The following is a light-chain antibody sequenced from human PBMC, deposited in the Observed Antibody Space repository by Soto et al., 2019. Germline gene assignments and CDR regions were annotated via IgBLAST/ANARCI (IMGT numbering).Light chain of an antibody. J-gene: IGKJ1*01. Sequence: DIQMTQSPSTLSGSEGDRVTITCRASQTISSWLAWYQRKPGKAPKLLIYKASTLKSGVPSRFSGSGSGTEFTLTISSLQPDDFATYCCQHYNSYSEAFGQGTKVDI. CDR1: QTISSW. CDR3: QHYNSYSEA. V-gene: IGKV1-5*03. CDR2: KAS.